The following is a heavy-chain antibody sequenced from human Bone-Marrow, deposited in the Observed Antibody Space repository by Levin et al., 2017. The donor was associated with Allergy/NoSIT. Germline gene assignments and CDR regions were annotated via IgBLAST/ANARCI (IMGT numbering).Heavy chain of an antibody. V-gene: IGHV4-39*01. CDR1: GGSISSSRYY. D-gene: IGHD3-22*01. Sequence: SETLSLTCSVTGGSISSSRYYWGWIRQPPGQGLNWIGSIYDTGSTYYDPSLQSRVTISVDTSKNQFSLKLSSVTAADTAVYYCARLPYYYYDNSDFVWGQGTLVTVSS. CDR2: IYDTGST. J-gene: IGHJ4*02. CDR3: ARLPYYYYDNSDFV.